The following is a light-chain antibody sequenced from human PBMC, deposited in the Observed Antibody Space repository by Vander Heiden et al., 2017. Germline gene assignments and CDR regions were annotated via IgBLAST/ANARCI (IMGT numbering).Light chain of an antibody. J-gene: IGLJ2*01. CDR3: QSYDSSLSGVV. V-gene: IGLV1-40*01. CDR2: GNS. Sequence: QSVLTQPPSVSGAPGQRVTISCTGSSSNIGAGYDVHWYQQLPGTAPTFLIYGNSHRPSGVPDRFSGSKSGTSVSLAITGLQAEDEADYFCQSYDSSLSGVVFGRGTKLTVL. CDR1: SSNIGAGYD.